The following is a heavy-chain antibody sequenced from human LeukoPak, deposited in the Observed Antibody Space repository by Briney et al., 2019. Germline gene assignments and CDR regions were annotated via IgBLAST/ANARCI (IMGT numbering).Heavy chain of an antibody. CDR2: INHSGST. J-gene: IGHJ4*02. CDR3: ARTSFGYGSGSYVDY. CDR1: GGSFSGYY. V-gene: IGHV4-34*01. D-gene: IGHD3-10*01. Sequence: SETLSLTCAVYGGSFSGYYWSWIRQPPGKGLEWIGEINHSGSTNYNPSLKSRVTISVDTSKNQFSLKLSSVTAADTAVYYCARTSFGYGSGSYVDYWGQGTLVTVSS.